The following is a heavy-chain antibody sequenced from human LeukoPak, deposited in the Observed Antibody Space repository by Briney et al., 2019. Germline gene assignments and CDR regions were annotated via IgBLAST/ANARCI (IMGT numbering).Heavy chain of an antibody. D-gene: IGHD1-26*01. CDR3: ARDLREQLDYYGMDV. V-gene: IGHV1-18*01. Sequence: ASVRVSCKASGYTFISYGLSWVRQAPGQGLERMGWISSYNGNTNYAQKFQGRVTMTTDTSTSTAYMDLRSLRSDDTAVYYCARDLREQLDYYGMDVWGQGTTVTVSS. CDR1: GYTFISYG. CDR2: ISSYNGNT. J-gene: IGHJ6*02.